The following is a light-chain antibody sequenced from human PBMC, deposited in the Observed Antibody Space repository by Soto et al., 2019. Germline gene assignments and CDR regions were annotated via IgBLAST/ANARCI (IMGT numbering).Light chain of an antibody. Sequence: DIQMTQSPSSLSASVGDRVTITCRASQSINSYLNWYQQKPGKAPNLLIYAASSLQSGVPSWFSGSRSGRDFTLTIGSLQTDDFAADYWHHDYSTPWTFGQGTKVEIK. V-gene: IGKV1-39*01. J-gene: IGKJ1*01. CDR1: QSINSY. CDR3: HHDYSTPWT. CDR2: AAS.